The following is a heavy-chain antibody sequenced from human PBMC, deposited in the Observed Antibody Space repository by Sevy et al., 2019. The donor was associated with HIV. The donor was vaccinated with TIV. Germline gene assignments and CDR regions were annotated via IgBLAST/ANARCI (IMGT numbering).Heavy chain of an antibody. Sequence: GGSLRLSCAASGFTFSSYGMSWVRQAPGKGLAWVSVISGVGGSTYYADSVKGRFTISRDNSKNTLYLQMNSLRAEDTDVYYCAKSGGNYLGYNFDYWGQGTLVTVSS. CDR2: ISGVGGST. CDR1: GFTFSSYG. J-gene: IGHJ4*02. CDR3: AKSGGNYLGYNFDY. D-gene: IGHD1-7*01. V-gene: IGHV3-23*01.